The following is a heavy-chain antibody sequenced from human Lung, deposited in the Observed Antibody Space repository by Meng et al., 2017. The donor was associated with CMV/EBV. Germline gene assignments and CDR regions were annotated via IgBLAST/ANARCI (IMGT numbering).Heavy chain of an antibody. CDR3: ARSANIVVVPAARHYFDY. Sequence: SVKVSXKASGGTFSSYAISWVRQAPGQGLEWMGGIIPIFGTANYAQKFQGRVTITTDESTSTAYMELSSLRSEDTAVYYCARSANIVVVPAARHYFDYWGQGTXVTVSS. CDR2: IIPIFGTA. CDR1: GGTFSSYA. J-gene: IGHJ4*02. V-gene: IGHV1-69*05. D-gene: IGHD2-2*01.